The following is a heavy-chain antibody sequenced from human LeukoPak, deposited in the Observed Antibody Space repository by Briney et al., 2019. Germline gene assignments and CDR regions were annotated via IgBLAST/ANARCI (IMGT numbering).Heavy chain of an antibody. D-gene: IGHD3-10*01. J-gene: IGHJ6*02. V-gene: IGHV4-59*01. CDR3: ARVRGLWFGELLFPDYYYGMDV. CDR2: IYYSGST. Sequence: SETLSLTCTVSGGSISSYYWSWIRQPPGKGLEWIGYIYYSGSTNYNPFLKSRVTISVDTSKNQFSLKLSSVTAADTAVYYCARVRGLWFGELLFPDYYYGMDVWGQGTTVTVSS. CDR1: GGSISSYY.